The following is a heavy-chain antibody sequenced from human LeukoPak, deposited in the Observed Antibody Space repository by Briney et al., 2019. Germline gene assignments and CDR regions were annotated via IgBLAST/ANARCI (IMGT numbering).Heavy chain of an antibody. J-gene: IGHJ4*02. Sequence: SETLSLTCTVSGGSISNSIYYWGWIRQPPGKGLEWIGSVYYSGSSYYNPSLKSRVTISVDTSKNQFSLKLSSVTAADTAVYYCARVYTSTWHTLDHWGQGTLVTVSS. CDR1: GGSISNSIYY. V-gene: IGHV4-39*07. D-gene: IGHD6-13*01. CDR2: VYYSGSS. CDR3: ARVYTSTWHTLDH.